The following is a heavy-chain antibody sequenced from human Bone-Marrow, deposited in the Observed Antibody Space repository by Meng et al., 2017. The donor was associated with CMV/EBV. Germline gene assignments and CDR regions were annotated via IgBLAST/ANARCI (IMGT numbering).Heavy chain of an antibody. CDR3: ARDREGVGAFDI. D-gene: IGHD1-26*01. Sequence: SETLSLTCTVSGGSISSYYWSWIRQPPGKGLEWIGYIYYSGSTNYNPSLKSRVTISVDTSKNQFSLKLSSVTAADTAVYYCARDREGVGAFDIWGQGTMVTVS. CDR2: IYYSGST. CDR1: GGSISSYY. V-gene: IGHV4-59*01. J-gene: IGHJ3*02.